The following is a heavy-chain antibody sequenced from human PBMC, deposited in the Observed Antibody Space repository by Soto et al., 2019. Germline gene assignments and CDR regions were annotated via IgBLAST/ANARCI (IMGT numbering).Heavy chain of an antibody. CDR2: ISGSGGST. CDR1: GFTFSSYA. D-gene: IGHD6-19*01. V-gene: IGHV3-23*01. CDR3: AKDQGSSGWDEDAFDI. Sequence: EVQLLESGGGLVQPGGSLTLSCAASGFTFSSYAMSWVRQAPGKGLEWVSAISGSGGSTYYADSGKGRFTISRDNSKNPLYLQMNGLRAEDTAVYYCAKDQGSSGWDEDAFDIWGQGTMVTVSS. J-gene: IGHJ3*02.